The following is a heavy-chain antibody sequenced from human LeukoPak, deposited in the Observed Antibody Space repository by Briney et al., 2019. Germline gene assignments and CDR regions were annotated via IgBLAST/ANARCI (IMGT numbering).Heavy chain of an antibody. D-gene: IGHD6-13*01. CDR2: INHSGST. CDR3: ARDTYSSSWYNGMDV. V-gene: IGHV4-34*01. J-gene: IGHJ6*04. Sequence: SETLSLTCAVYGGSFSGYYWSWIRQPPGKGLEWIGEINHSGSTNYNPSLKSRVTISVDTSKNQFSLKLSSVTAADTAVYYCARDTYSSSWYNGMDVWGKGTAVTVSS. CDR1: GGSFSGYY.